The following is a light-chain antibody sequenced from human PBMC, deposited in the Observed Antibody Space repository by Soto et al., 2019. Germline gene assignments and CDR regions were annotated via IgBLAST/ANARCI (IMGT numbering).Light chain of an antibody. V-gene: IGKV3-11*01. CDR2: DAS. Sequence: EVVLTQSPATLSLSPGERATLSCRASQSIRTSLAWYQPKPGQAPRLVTFDASNRANGVPARFGGSGSGTDFPLTINSLAPEDCAVYYCQQRNVWPPITLGQGTRLEI. J-gene: IGKJ5*01. CDR3: QQRNVWPPIT. CDR1: QSIRTS.